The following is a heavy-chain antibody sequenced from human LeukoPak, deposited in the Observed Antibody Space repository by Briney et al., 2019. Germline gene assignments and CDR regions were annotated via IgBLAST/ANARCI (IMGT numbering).Heavy chain of an antibody. V-gene: IGHV4-59*01. CDR2: IYYSGTT. Sequence: SETLSLTCTVSGGSISSFYWSWIRQPPGKGLEWIGFIYYSGTTKYNPSFESRVTMSVDRSRKQFSLNLSSVTAADTAVYYCAGILTGYYREERYFDYWGQGTLVTVSS. CDR1: GGSISSFY. J-gene: IGHJ4*02. CDR3: AGILTGYYREERYFDY. D-gene: IGHD3-9*01.